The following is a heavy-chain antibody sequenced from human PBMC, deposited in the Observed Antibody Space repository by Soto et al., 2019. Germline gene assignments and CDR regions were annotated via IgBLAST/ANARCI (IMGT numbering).Heavy chain of an antibody. CDR2: ISAYNGNT. J-gene: IGHJ6*02. Sequence: ASVKVSCKASGYTFTSYGISWVRQAPGQGLEWMGWISAYNGNTNYAQKLQGRVTMTTDTSTSTAYMELRSLRSDDTAVYYCARFGGYCSSTSCSSYYYGMDVWVQGTTVTVSS. D-gene: IGHD2-2*01. CDR1: GYTFTSYG. V-gene: IGHV1-18*04. CDR3: ARFGGYCSSTSCSSYYYGMDV.